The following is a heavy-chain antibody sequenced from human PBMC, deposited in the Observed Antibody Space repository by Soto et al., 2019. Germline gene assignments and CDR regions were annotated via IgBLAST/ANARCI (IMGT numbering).Heavy chain of an antibody. V-gene: IGHV3-23*01. CDR2: ISGSGGST. CDR3: AKSGIAVAIPHHY. J-gene: IGHJ4*02. CDR1: GFTFSSYD. D-gene: IGHD6-19*01. Sequence: GGSLRLSSEASGFTFSSYDMSRVRQAPGKGLEWVSAISGSGGSTYYADSVKGRFTISRDNSKNTLYLQMHSLRAEDTAVYYCAKSGIAVAIPHHYWGQGTLVTVSS.